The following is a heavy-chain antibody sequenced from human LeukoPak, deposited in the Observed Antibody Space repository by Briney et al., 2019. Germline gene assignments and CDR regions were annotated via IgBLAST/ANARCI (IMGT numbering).Heavy chain of an antibody. J-gene: IGHJ4*02. D-gene: IGHD5-24*01. CDR3: AIALRWLQLCYFDY. Sequence: GGSLRLTCAASGFTFSSYWMSWVRQAPGKGLEWVANIKQDGSEKYYVDSVKGRFTISRDNAKNSLYLQMNSLRAEDTAVYYFAIALRWLQLCYFDYWGQGTLVTVSS. CDR1: GFTFSSYW. CDR2: IKQDGSEK. V-gene: IGHV3-7*01.